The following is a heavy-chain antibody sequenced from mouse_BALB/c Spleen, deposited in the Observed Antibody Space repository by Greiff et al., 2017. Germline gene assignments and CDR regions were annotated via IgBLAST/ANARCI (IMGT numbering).Heavy chain of an antibody. J-gene: IGHJ2*01. CDR3: ASQATDYFDY. CDR1: GFTFSSYG. V-gene: IGHV5-6*01. Sequence: EVQVVESGGDLVKPGGSLKLSCAASGFTFSSYGMSWVRQTPDKRLEWVATISSGGSYTYYPDSVKGRFTISRDNAKNTLYLQMSSLKSEDTAMYYCASQATDYFDYWGQGTTLTVSS. D-gene: IGHD1-1*01. CDR2: ISSGGSYT.